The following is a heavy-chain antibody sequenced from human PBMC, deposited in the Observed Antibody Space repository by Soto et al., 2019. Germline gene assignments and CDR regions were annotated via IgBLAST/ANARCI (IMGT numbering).Heavy chain of an antibody. J-gene: IGHJ5*01. CDR2: SSANGVRA. Sequence: GGSLRLSCAGSGFILNNYAMSWVRQAPGKGLEWVAASSANGVRAYYADSVKGRFTISRDNSKNTLYLEMKNLGVEDTAAYYCAKDLGYSSNWYVFDSWDQGTPVTVSS. D-gene: IGHD6-19*01. CDR1: GFILNNYA. V-gene: IGHV3-23*01. CDR3: AKDLGYSSNWYVFDS.